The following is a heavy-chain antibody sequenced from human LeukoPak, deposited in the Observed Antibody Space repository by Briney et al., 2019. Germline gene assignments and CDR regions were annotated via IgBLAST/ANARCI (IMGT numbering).Heavy chain of an antibody. J-gene: IGHJ5*02. CDR3: ARDGNDWFDP. D-gene: IGHD4-23*01. CDR2: IYTSGST. CDR1: GGSISSSSYY. V-gene: IGHV4-61*02. Sequence: SETLSLTCTVSGGSISSSSYYWGWIRQPAGKGLEWIGRIYTSGSTNYNPSLKSRVTMSVDTSKNQFSLKLSSVTAADTAVYYCARDGNDWFDPWGQGTLVTVSS.